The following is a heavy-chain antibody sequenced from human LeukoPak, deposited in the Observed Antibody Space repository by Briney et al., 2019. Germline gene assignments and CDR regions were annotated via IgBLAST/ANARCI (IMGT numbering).Heavy chain of an antibody. Sequence: GASVKVSCKASGYTFTGYYMHWVRQAPGQGLEWMAWINPNSGGTNYAQKFQGRVTMTRDTSISTAYMELSRLRSEDTAVYYCARSSSNYGVRGAFDIWGQGTMVTVSS. D-gene: IGHD4-11*01. V-gene: IGHV1-2*02. CDR3: ARSSSNYGVRGAFDI. CDR1: GYTFTGYY. CDR2: INPNSGGT. J-gene: IGHJ3*02.